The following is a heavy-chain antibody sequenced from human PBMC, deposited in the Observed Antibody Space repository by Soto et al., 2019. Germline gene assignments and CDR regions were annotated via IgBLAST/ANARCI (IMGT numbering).Heavy chain of an antibody. CDR3: ARDSMVRGAQNWFDP. CDR2: IYYSGST. V-gene: IGHV4-31*03. CDR1: GGSISSCGYY. J-gene: IGHJ5*02. D-gene: IGHD3-10*01. Sequence: SETLSLTCTVSGGSISSCGYYWSWIRQHPGKGLEWIGYIYYSGSTYYNPSLKSRVTISVDTSKNQFSLKLSSVTAADTAVYYCARDSMVRGAQNWFDPWGQGTLVTVSS.